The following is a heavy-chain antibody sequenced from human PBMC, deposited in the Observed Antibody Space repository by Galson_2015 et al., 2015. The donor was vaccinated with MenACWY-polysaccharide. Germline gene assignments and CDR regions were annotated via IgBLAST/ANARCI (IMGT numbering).Heavy chain of an antibody. V-gene: IGHV3-74*01. D-gene: IGHD3-22*01. CDR3: ARDLYPTTYYSDSSPLSDY. CDR1: GFTFSSYW. CDR2: IYSDGSDT. Sequence: SLRLSCAASGFTFSSYWMHWVRQAPGKGLVWVSRIYSDGSDTTYADSVKGRFTVSRDNAKNTLYPQMNSLRAEDTAVYYCARDLYPTTYYSDSSPLSDYWGQGTLVTVSS. J-gene: IGHJ4*02.